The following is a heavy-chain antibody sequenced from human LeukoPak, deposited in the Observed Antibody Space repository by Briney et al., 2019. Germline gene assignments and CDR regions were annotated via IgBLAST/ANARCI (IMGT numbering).Heavy chain of an antibody. D-gene: IGHD2-2*01. CDR3: AREGAYCSSTSCHLQNWFDP. CDR2: IYHSGST. Sequence: SETLSLTCTVSGYSISSGYYWGWIRQPPGKGLEWIGSIYHSGSTYYNPSLKSRVTISVDTSKNQFSLKLSSVTAADTAVYYCAREGAYCSSTSCHLQNWFDPWGQGTLVTVSS. J-gene: IGHJ5*02. V-gene: IGHV4-38-2*02. CDR1: GYSISSGYY.